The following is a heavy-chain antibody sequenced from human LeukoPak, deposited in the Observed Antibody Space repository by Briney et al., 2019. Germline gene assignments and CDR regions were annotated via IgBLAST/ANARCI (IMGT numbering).Heavy chain of an antibody. J-gene: IGHJ3*02. CDR2: ISAHNGNT. CDR1: GYIFTNYG. CDR3: VRDGISPDAFDI. D-gene: IGHD1-26*01. Sequence: GASVKVSCKASGYIFTNYGISWVRQAPGQGLEWMGWISAHNGNTNYVQKLQGRVTMTTDTSTSTAYLELRSLRSDDTAVYYCVRDGISPDAFDIWGQGTTVTVSS. V-gene: IGHV1-18*01.